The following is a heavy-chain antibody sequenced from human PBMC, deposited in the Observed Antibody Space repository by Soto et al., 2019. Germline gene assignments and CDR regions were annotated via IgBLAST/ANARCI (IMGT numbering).Heavy chain of an antibody. V-gene: IGHV1-18*04. J-gene: IGHJ5*02. Sequence: QLQLVQSGAEVERPGASVRVSCKAYGFAFSKYGISWIRQAPGQGLEWMGWIRPDNGDTNYAQKFQGRVTMTTDTSSNTAYMELRSLRSDATAVYYCATSYDSGFDPWGQGTLVSVSS. CDR3: ATSYDSGFDP. D-gene: IGHD5-12*01. CDR1: GFAFSKYG. CDR2: IRPDNGDT.